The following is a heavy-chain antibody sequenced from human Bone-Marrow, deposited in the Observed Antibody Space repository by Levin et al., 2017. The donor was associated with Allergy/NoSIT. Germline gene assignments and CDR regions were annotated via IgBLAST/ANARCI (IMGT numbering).Heavy chain of an antibody. D-gene: IGHD6-6*01. CDR1: GGSFSGYY. CDR3: AREGIGSIAARPISYFDY. Sequence: GSLRLSCAVYGGSFSGYYWSWIRQPPGKGLEWIGEINHSGSTNYNPSLKSRVTISVDTSKNQFSLKLSSVTAADTAVYYCAREGIGSIAARPISYFDYWGQGTLVTVSS. CDR2: INHSGST. V-gene: IGHV4-34*01. J-gene: IGHJ4*02.